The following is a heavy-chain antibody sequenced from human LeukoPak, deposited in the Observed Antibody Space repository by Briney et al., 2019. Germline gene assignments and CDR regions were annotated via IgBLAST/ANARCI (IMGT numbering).Heavy chain of an antibody. Sequence: RGSLRLSCAASGFTFSTYSMNCVRPAPGKRLERVSYISSSSVTIYYADSVKGRFTISRDNAKNSLYLQMNSLRAEDTAVYYCARGGLSSAASFDYWGQGTLVTVSS. J-gene: IGHJ4*02. CDR2: ISSSSVTI. D-gene: IGHD6-19*01. CDR1: GFTFSTYS. CDR3: ARGGLSSAASFDY. V-gene: IGHV3-48*01.